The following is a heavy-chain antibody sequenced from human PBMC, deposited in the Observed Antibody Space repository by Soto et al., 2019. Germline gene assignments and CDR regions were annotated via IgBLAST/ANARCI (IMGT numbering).Heavy chain of an antibody. Sequence: GGSLRLSCAASGFTFSAYYMSWIRQAPGKGLEWVSYISSSGSTIYYADSVKGRFTISRDNAKNSLYLQMNSLKAEDTAVYYCARDPAPVLIDYWGQGTLVTVSS. V-gene: IGHV3-11*01. CDR1: GFTFSAYY. CDR3: ARDPAPVLIDY. CDR2: ISSSGSTI. J-gene: IGHJ4*02. D-gene: IGHD2-2*01.